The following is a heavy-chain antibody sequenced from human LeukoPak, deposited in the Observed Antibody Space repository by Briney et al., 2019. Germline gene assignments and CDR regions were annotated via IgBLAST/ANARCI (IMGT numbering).Heavy chain of an antibody. V-gene: IGHV7-4-1*02. Sequence: ASVKVSCKASGYTFTSYAMNWVRQAPGQGLEWMGWINTNTGNPTYAQGFTGRFVFSLDTSVSTAYLQISSQKAEDTAVYYCARDRVLLWFGESYYFDYWGQGTLVTVSS. CDR1: GYTFTSYA. CDR3: ARDRVLLWFGESYYFDY. J-gene: IGHJ4*02. CDR2: INTNTGNP. D-gene: IGHD3-10*01.